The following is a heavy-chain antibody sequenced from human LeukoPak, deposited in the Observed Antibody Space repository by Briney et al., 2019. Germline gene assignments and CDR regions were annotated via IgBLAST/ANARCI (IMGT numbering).Heavy chain of an antibody. CDR3: AKGLKGCSGSSCYYFFDF. J-gene: IGHJ4*02. Sequence: GSLRLSCAASGFTFSNYAMNWVRQAPGKGLEWVSSITGSGGDAYYADSVKGRFTISRDNSKNTLDLQMNSLRAEDTAVYYCAKGLKGCSGSSCYYFFDFWGQGALITVSS. CDR1: GFTFSNYA. D-gene: IGHD2-15*01. CDR2: ITGSGGDA. V-gene: IGHV3-23*01.